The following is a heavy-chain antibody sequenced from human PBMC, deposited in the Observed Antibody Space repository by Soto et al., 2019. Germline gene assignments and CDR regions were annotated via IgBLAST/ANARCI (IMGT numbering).Heavy chain of an antibody. CDR3: AKDPTSILPPHDAFDI. J-gene: IGHJ3*02. Sequence: VGSLRLSCAASGVTFSGYAMSWVRQAPGKGLEWVSVISGGGSSAYYADSVKGRFTISRDNSKNTLYLQMNSLRAEDTAVYYCAKDPTSILPPHDAFDIWGQGTMVTVSS. CDR1: GVTFSGYA. V-gene: IGHV3-23*01. CDR2: ISGGGSSA. D-gene: IGHD1-1*01.